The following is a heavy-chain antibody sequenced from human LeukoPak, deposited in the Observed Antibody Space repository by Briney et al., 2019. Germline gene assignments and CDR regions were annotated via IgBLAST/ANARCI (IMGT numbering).Heavy chain of an antibody. D-gene: IGHD3-22*01. CDR2: ISYDGSNK. V-gene: IGHV3-30-3*01. J-gene: IGHJ2*01. Sequence: GRSLRLSCAASGSTFSSYAMHWVRQAPGKGLEWVAVISYDGSNKYYADSVKGRFTISRDNSKNTLYLQMNSLRAEDTAVYYCARDRDYYDSSGYFDLWGRGTLVTVSS. CDR1: GSTFSSYA. CDR3: ARDRDYYDSSGYFDL.